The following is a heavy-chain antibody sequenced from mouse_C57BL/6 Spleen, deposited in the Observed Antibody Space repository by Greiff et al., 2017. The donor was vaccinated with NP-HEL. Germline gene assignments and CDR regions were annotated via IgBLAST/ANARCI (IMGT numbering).Heavy chain of an antibody. CDR3: ARGGNYSKEDAMDY. D-gene: IGHD2-5*01. V-gene: IGHV1-55*01. CDR1: GYTFTSYW. Sequence: QVQLQQPGAELVKPGASVKMSCKASGYTFTSYWITWVKQRPGHGLEWIGDIYPGSGSTNYNEKFKSKATLTVDTSSSTAYMQLSSLTSEDSAVYYCARGGNYSKEDAMDYGGQGTSVTVSS. CDR2: IYPGSGST. J-gene: IGHJ4*01.